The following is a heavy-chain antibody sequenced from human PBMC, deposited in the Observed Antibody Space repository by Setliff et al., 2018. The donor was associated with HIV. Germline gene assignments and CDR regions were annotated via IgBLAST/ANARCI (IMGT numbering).Heavy chain of an antibody. Sequence: GGSLRLSCAASGFTFDDYGMRWVRQAPGKGLEWVSGINWNGGSTGYADSVKGRFTISRDNAKNSLYLQMNNLRAEDTALYHCARDRTHPFDIWGQGTLVTVSS. CDR3: ARDRTHPFDI. V-gene: IGHV3-20*01. J-gene: IGHJ4*02. CDR2: INWNGGST. CDR1: GFTFDDYG.